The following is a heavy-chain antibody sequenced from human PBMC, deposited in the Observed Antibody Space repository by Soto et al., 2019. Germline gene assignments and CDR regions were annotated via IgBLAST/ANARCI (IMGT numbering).Heavy chain of an antibody. D-gene: IGHD5-12*01. CDR3: AKSSRRSGYDRRHYYYYYMDV. Sequence: GGSLRLSCAASGFTFSSYAMSWVRQAPGKGLEWVSAISGSGGSTYYADSVKGRFTISRDNSKNTLYLQMNSLRAEDTAVYYCAKSSRRSGYDRRHYYYYYMDVWGKGTTVTVSS. V-gene: IGHV3-23*01. CDR2: ISGSGGST. J-gene: IGHJ6*03. CDR1: GFTFSSYA.